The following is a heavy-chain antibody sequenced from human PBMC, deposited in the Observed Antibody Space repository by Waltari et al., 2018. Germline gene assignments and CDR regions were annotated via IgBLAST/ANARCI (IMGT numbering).Heavy chain of an antibody. D-gene: IGHD6-13*01. J-gene: IGHJ4*02. CDR3: AREEGIAAAGIAAFDY. Sequence: QVQLQESGPGLVKPSQTLSLTCTVSGGSISSGSSYWSRIRHPAGKGLEWIGRIYTSGSTNYNPSLKGRVTISVDTSKNQFSLKLSSVTAADTAVYYCAREEGIAAAGIAAFDYWGQGTLVTVSS. CDR1: GGSISSGSSY. V-gene: IGHV4-61*02. CDR2: IYTSGST.